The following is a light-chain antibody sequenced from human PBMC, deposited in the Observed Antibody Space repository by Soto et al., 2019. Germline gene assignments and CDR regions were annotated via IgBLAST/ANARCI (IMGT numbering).Light chain of an antibody. CDR2: GAS. Sequence: EIVLTQSPVTLSLSPGEIATLSCSASRTVTRSYLAWYQQKPGQAPRLLIYGASTRATGIPARFSGSGSGTDLTLTISRLEPEDFAVYYCQQYGSSPPVTFGKGPRWIS. J-gene: IGKJ1*01. CDR1: RTVTRSY. CDR3: QQYGSSPPVT. V-gene: IGKV3-20*01.